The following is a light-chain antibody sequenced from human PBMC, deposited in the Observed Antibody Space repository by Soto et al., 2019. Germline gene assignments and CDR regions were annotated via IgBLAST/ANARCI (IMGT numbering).Light chain of an antibody. V-gene: IGKV1-5*01. J-gene: IGKJ4*01. Sequence: DIQVTQSPSILSASVGDRVTITCRASQSISGWLAWYQQKPGKAPKLLIYAASSLQSGVPSRFSGSGSGTEFTLTISSLQSEDFAVYYCQQYNNWPPLTFGGGTKVDIK. CDR1: QSISGW. CDR2: AAS. CDR3: QQYNNWPPLT.